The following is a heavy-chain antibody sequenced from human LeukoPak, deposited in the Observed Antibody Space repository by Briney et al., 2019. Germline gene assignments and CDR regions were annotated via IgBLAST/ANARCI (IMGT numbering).Heavy chain of an antibody. V-gene: IGHV3-74*01. Sequence: QPGGFLRLSCEASGFTISDYWMHWVRQAPGKGLVWVSRINLDGSRIDYAGSVKGRFTISRDKVKNTLYLQMSGLRDEDTAFYYCAKDFSGATDYWGQGTLVTVSS. CDR3: AKDFSGATDY. CDR2: INLDGSRI. CDR1: GFTISDYW. D-gene: IGHD3-3*01. J-gene: IGHJ4*02.